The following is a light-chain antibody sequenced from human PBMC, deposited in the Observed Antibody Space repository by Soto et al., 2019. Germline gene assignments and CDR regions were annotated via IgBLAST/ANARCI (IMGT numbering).Light chain of an antibody. J-gene: IGKJ4*01. CDR3: QQYNNWPSLT. Sequence: DIQMTQSPSSVSASVGDRVTITCRASERINTYLAWYQQQPGKAPKLLIYAASSLQSGVPSRFSGSGSGTEFTLTISNLQPEDFATYYCQQYNNWPSLTFGGGTKVDIK. CDR2: AAS. V-gene: IGKV1-12*02. CDR1: ERINTY.